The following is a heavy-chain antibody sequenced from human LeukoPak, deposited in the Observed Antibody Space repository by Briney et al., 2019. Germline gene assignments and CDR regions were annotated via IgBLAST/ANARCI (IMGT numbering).Heavy chain of an antibody. CDR1: GFTFSSYA. CDR2: ISYDGSNK. V-gene: IGHV3-30-3*01. D-gene: IGHD2-15*01. J-gene: IGHJ6*02. CDR3: ARDYCSGGSCYPFDYYCYYGMDV. Sequence: GRSLRLSCAASGFTFSSYAMHWVRQAPGKGLEWVAVISYDGSNKYYADSVKGRFTISRDNSKNTLYLQMNSLRAEDTAVYYCARDYCSGGSCYPFDYYCYYGMDVWGQGTTVTVS.